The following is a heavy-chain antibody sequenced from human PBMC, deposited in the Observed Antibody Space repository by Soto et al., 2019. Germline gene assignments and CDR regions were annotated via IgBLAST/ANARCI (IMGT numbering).Heavy chain of an antibody. V-gene: IGHV4-30-4*01. CDR1: GGSISSGDYY. CDR3: ARGPPDYDERVRLDY. J-gene: IGHJ4*02. D-gene: IGHD4-17*01. Sequence: QVQLQESGPGLGKPSQTLSLTCTVSGGSISSGDYYWSWIRQPPGKGLEWIGYIYYSGSTYYNPSLKSPVTVTVDTSKNPFSRKLSSLTAADTAVYYCARGPPDYDERVRLDYGGQRTLVTVSS. CDR2: IYYSGST.